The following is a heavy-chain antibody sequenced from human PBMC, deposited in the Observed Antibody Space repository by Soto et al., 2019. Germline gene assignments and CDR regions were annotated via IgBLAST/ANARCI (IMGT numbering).Heavy chain of an antibody. V-gene: IGHV3-11*01. CDR1: GSTFRDYY. CDR3: ANERRYRSSWYSY. J-gene: IGHJ4*02. Sequence: QVQLVEPGGVLVKPGGSLRLSCAASGSTFRDYYLSWIRQAPGKGLEWGSYISSSGSTIYYEDSVKSRFNVSRNNAKITLYLQMNSHRAEDTAMYYWANERRYRSSWYSYWCQGTLVTVYS. D-gene: IGHD6-13*01. CDR2: ISSSGSTI.